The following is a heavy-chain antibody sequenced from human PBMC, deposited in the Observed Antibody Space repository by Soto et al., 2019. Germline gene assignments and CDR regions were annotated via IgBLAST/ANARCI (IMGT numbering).Heavy chain of an antibody. Sequence: LRLSCEVSGFTFSMYSMSWVRQSPGKGLEWVAKIPQDGVDGHYADSVKGRCTISRDNGKNSLYLELNNVRAEDAAVYYCARDHLILPAHDFLYGSDVWGRGATVTVSS. CDR3: ARDHLILPAHDFLYGSDV. D-gene: IGHD2-21*02. CDR1: GFTFSMYS. V-gene: IGHV3-7*03. CDR2: IPQDGVDG. J-gene: IGHJ6*02.